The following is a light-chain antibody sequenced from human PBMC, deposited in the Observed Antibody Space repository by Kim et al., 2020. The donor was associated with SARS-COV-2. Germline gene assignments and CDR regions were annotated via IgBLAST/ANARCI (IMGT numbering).Light chain of an antibody. CDR1: SGNSSYA. V-gene: IGLV4-69*01. CDR2: VNSDGSH. Sequence: ASVKRTCTLSSGNSSYAIAWHQQQPEKGPRYLMKVNSDGSHSKGDGIPDRFSGSSSGAERYLTISSLQSEDEADYYCQTWGSGIRVFGGGTKVTVL. CDR3: QTWGSGIRV. J-gene: IGLJ3*02.